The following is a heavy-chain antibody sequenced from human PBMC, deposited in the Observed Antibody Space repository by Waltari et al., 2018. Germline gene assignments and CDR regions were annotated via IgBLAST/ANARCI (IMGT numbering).Heavy chain of an antibody. Sequence: QLQLQESGPGLVKPSETLSLTCTVSGGSISSSSYYWGWIRQPPGKGLEWIGSIDYSGSTYYNPSLKSRVTISVDTSKNQFSLKLSSVTAADTAVYYCARRGIAAAGREISDYWGQGTLVTVSS. CDR1: GGSISSSSYY. V-gene: IGHV4-39*07. D-gene: IGHD6-13*01. J-gene: IGHJ4*02. CDR3: ARRGIAAAGREISDY. CDR2: IDYSGST.